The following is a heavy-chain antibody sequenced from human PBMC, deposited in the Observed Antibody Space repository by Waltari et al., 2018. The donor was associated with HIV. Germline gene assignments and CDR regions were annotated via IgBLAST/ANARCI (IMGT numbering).Heavy chain of an antibody. Sequence: QLHLQESGPGLVKPSATLSLTCTVSGGSISSSSYSWGWIRQRPEKGLEWIGSIYYSGSTYYTPSLKSRVIISVDTSKNQFSVKLSSVTAADTAVYYCARMGQTDDILTGHHYWGQGTLVTVSS. CDR2: IYYSGST. J-gene: IGHJ4*02. D-gene: IGHD3-9*01. CDR1: GGSISSSSYS. V-gene: IGHV4-39*01. CDR3: ARMGQTDDILTGHHY.